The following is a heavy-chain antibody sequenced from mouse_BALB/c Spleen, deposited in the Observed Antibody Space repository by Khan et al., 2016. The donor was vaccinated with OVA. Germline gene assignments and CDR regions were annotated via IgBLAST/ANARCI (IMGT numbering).Heavy chain of an antibody. CDR3: ARGYSGAMDY. CDR1: GFTFSSFG. Sequence: EVELVESGGDLVQPGGSRKLSCAASGFTFSSFGMHWVRQAPEKGLEWVAYISSGSSTIYYADTVKGRFTISRDNPKNTLFLQMTSLRSEVTAMYYCARGYSGAMDYWGQGTSVTVSS. CDR2: ISSGSSTI. J-gene: IGHJ4*01. D-gene: IGHD2-12*01. V-gene: IGHV5-17*02.